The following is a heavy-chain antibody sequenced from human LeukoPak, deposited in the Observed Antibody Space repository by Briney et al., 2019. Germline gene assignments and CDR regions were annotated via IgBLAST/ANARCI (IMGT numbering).Heavy chain of an antibody. CDR2: INYSGTT. Sequence: SETLSLSCTVSGGSISSGDNFWIRIRPAPGQDLEWIMNINYSGTTYYTPSLKSRVTISIDTSKNQFSLSLRSVTAADTAMYYCARETMAGHFDSWGQGTLVTVSS. V-gene: IGHV4-30-4*01. J-gene: IGHJ4*02. CDR1: GGSISSGDNF. D-gene: IGHD6-19*01. CDR3: ARETMAGHFDS.